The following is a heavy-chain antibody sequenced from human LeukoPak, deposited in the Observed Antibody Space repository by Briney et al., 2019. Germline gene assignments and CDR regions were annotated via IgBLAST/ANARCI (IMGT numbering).Heavy chain of an antibody. V-gene: IGHV3-23*01. CDR2: ISGSGGST. J-gene: IGHJ4*02. CDR1: GFTFSSYA. CDR3: AKFNYGSGSYTFGYFDY. Sequence: PGGSLRLSCAASGFTFSSYAMSWVRQAPGKGLEWVSAISGSGGSTYYADSGKGRFTISRDNSKNTLYLHMNSLRAEDTAVYYCAKFNYGSGSYTFGYFDYWGQGTLVTVSS. D-gene: IGHD3-10*01.